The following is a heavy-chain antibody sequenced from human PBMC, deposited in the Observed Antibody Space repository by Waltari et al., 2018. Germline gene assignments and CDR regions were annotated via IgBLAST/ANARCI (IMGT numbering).Heavy chain of an antibody. CDR1: GGSISSYY. J-gene: IGHJ4*02. CDR2: IYYSGST. V-gene: IGHV4-59*01. CDR3: ARSYSSGWYDY. Sequence: QVQLQESGPGLVKPSETLSLTCTVSGGSISSYYWSWIRQPPGKGLEWIGYIYYSGSTNYNPSLKSRVTISVDTSKNQFSLKLSSVTAADTAMYYCARSYSSGWYDYWGQGTLVTVSS. D-gene: IGHD6-19*01.